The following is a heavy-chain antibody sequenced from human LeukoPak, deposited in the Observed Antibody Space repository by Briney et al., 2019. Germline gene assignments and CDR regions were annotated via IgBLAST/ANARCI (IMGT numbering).Heavy chain of an antibody. V-gene: IGHV3-9*01. CDR1: GFTFDDYA. J-gene: IGHJ5*02. CDR3: AKDPRGDYGNGADNWFDP. CDR2: ISWNSGRI. Sequence: GGSLRLSCAASGFTFDDYAMHWVRQAPGKGLEWVSGISWNSGRIGYADSVKGRFTISRDNAKNSLYLQMNSLRAEGTALYYCAKDPRGDYGNGADNWFDPWGQGTLVTVSS. D-gene: IGHD4-11*01.